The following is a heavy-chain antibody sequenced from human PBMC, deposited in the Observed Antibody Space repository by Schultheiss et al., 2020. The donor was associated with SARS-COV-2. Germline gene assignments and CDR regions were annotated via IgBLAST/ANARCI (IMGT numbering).Heavy chain of an antibody. J-gene: IGHJ6*02. CDR2: ISYDGSNK. CDR1: GFTFSSYA. CDR3: ARDRDSLDGYNGIGMDV. V-gene: IGHV3-30-3*01. D-gene: IGHD5-24*01. Sequence: GGSLRLSCAASGFTFSSYAMHWVRQAPGKGLEWVAVISYDGSNKYYADSVKGRFTISRDNAKNSLYLQMNSLRAEDTAVYYCARDRDSLDGYNGIGMDVWGQGTTVTVSS.